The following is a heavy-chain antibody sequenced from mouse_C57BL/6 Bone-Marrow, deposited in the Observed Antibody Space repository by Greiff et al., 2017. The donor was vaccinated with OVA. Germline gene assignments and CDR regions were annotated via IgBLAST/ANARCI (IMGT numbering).Heavy chain of an antibody. CDR3: ARGGDLYFDY. J-gene: IGHJ2*01. Sequence: VKLQESGPGLVQPSQSLSITCTVSGFSLTSYGVHWVRQSPGKGLEWLGVIWSGGSTDYNAAFISRLSISKDNSKSQVFFKMNSLQADDTAIYYCARGGDLYFDYWGQGTTLTVSS. CDR1: GFSLTSYG. CDR2: IWSGGST. V-gene: IGHV2-2*01. D-gene: IGHD1-1*02.